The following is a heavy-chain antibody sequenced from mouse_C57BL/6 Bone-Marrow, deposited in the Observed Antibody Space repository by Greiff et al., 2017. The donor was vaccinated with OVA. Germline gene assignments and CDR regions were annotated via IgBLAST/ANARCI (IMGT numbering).Heavy chain of an antibody. V-gene: IGHV1-82*01. Sequence: VQGVESGPELVKPGASVKISCKASGYAFSSSWMNWVKQRPGKGLEWIGRIYPGDGDTNYNGKFKGKATLTADKSSSTAYMQRSSLTSEDSAVYFCARKGVGRWYFDVWGTGTTVTVSS. CDR3: ARKGVGRWYFDV. CDR2: IYPGDGDT. CDR1: GYAFSSSW. J-gene: IGHJ1*03. D-gene: IGHD4-1*01.